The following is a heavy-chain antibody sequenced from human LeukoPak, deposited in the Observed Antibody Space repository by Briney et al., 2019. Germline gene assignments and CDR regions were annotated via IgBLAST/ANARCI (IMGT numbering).Heavy chain of an antibody. CDR1: GGSISSYY. J-gene: IGHJ3*02. CDR3: GRAYSSGAFDI. V-gene: IGHV4-59*01. D-gene: IGHD3-22*01. Sequence: SETLSLTCTVSGGSISSYYWSWIRQPPGKGLEWIGNIYYSGSTNYNPSLKSRVTISVDTSKNQFSLKLSSVTAADTAVYYCGRAYSSGAFDIWGQGTMVTVSS. CDR2: IYYSGST.